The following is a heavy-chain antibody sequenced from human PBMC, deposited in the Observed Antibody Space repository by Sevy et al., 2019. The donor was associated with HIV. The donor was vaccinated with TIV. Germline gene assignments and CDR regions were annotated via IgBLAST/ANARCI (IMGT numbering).Heavy chain of an antibody. J-gene: IGHJ3*02. V-gene: IGHV1-46*01. CDR1: GYTYTSYY. D-gene: IGHD3-9*01. Sequence: ASVKVSCKASGYTYTSYYMHWVRQAPGQGLEWMGIINPSGGSTSYAQKFQGRVTMTRDTSTSTVYMELSSLRSEDTAVYYCARDDVGDYDILTGYSPPNAFDIWGQRTMVTVSS. CDR3: ARDDVGDYDILTGYSPPNAFDI. CDR2: INPSGGST.